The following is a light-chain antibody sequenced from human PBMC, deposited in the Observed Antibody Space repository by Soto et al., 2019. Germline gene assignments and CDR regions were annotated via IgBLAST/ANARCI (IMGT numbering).Light chain of an antibody. J-gene: IGKJ2*01. V-gene: IGKV3-20*01. CDR1: QSVSNSY. CDR3: QQYGTSPRT. CDR2: GAS. Sequence: EIVLTQSPATLSLSPGERASLSCRASQSVSNSYLAWYQQKPGQAPRLLIFGASSRATGIPDRFSGSGSGTEFTLTISRLEPEDFAVYYCQQYGTSPRTFGQGTKLEIK.